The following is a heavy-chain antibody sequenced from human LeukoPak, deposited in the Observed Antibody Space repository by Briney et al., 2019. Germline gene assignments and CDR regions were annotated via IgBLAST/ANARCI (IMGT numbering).Heavy chain of an antibody. CDR2: INHSGST. D-gene: IGHD6-19*01. V-gene: IGHV4-34*01. Sequence: PSETLSLTCAVYGGSFSGYYWSWIRQPPGKGLEWIGEINHSGSTNYNPSLKSRVTISVDTSKNQFSLKLSSVTAADTAVYYCARDRRRQWLVRTAFDIWGQGTMVTVSS. CDR3: ARDRRRQWLVRTAFDI. CDR1: GGSFSGYY. J-gene: IGHJ3*02.